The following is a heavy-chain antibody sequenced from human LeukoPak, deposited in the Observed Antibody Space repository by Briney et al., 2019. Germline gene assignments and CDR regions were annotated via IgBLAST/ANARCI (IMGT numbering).Heavy chain of an antibody. CDR3: ATYRQVLLPFES. CDR2: ISDSGSFI. D-gene: IGHD2-8*02. CDR1: GFTFSSYE. J-gene: IGHJ4*02. Sequence: GGSLRLSCAASGFTFSSYEMTWVRQAPGKGLEWISYISDSGSFIDYADSVKGRFTISRDNAKSSLYLQMNSLRAEDTAIYYCATYRQVLLPFESWGQGTLVTVSS. V-gene: IGHV3-48*03.